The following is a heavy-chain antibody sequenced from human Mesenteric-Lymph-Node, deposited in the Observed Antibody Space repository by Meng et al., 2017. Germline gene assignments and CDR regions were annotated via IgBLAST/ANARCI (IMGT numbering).Heavy chain of an antibody. D-gene: IGHD1-26*01. Sequence: GESLKISCAASGFTFSDHYMDWVRQAPGKGLEWVGRSRNKGNSYSTEYAASVKGRFTISRDDSKNSLYLQMNSLKIEDTAVYYCARVGVVGATKDLFDYWGQGTPVTVSS. CDR2: SRNKGNSYST. J-gene: IGHJ4*02. CDR1: GFTFSDHY. CDR3: ARVGVVGATKDLFDY. V-gene: IGHV3-72*01.